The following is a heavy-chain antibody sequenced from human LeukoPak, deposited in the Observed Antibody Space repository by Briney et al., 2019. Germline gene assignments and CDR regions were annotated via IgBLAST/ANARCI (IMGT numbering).Heavy chain of an antibody. V-gene: IGHV3-53*01. CDR3: ARGIGEQWMTQGGDYYYYYSMDV. CDR1: GFTVSSNY. Sequence: GGSLRLSCAASGFTVSSNYMTWVRQAPGKGLEWVSVIYSGGRTYYADSVKGRFTISRDNSKNTLHLQMNSLRAEDTAVYYCARGIGEQWMTQGGDYYYYYSMDVWGKGPTVTVSS. J-gene: IGHJ6*03. CDR2: IYSGGRT. D-gene: IGHD6-19*01.